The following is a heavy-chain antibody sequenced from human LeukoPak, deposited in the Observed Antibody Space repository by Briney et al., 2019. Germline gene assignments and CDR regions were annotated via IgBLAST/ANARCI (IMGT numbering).Heavy chain of an antibody. CDR1: GFTFSSYG. V-gene: IGHV3-30*02. J-gene: IGHJ4*02. D-gene: IGHD6-13*01. Sequence: PGGSLRLSCEASGFTFSSYGMHWVRQAPGKGLEWVAVIWYDGSDKYYADSVKGRFSISRDNSKNTLYLQMNSLRAEDTAVYYCAKSGYRSSWHLHFDYWGQGTLVTVSS. CDR2: IWYDGSDK. CDR3: AKSGYRSSWHLHFDY.